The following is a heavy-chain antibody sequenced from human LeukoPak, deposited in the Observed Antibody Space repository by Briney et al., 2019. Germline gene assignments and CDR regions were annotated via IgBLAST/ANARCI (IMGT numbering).Heavy chain of an antibody. CDR1: GFTFSSYA. CDR2: ISGSGGST. CDR3: ARTRLLWFGESGYYFDY. D-gene: IGHD3-10*01. Sequence: GGSLRLSCAASGFTFSSYAMGWVRQAPGKGLEWVSAISGSGGSTYYADSVKGRFTISRDNSKNTLYLQMNSLRAEDTAVYYCARTRLLWFGESGYYFDYWGQGTLVTVSS. V-gene: IGHV3-23*01. J-gene: IGHJ4*02.